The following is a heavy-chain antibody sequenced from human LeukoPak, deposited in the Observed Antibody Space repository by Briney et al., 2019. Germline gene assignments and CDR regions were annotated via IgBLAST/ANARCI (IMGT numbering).Heavy chain of an antibody. J-gene: IGHJ3*02. CDR3: ARDTLYYYDSSGYPNDDAFDI. Sequence: GGSLRLSCAASGFTFDDYGMSWVRQAPGKGLEWVSGVNWNGGSTGYADSVKGRFTISRDNAKNSVYLQMNSLRAEDTALYYCARDTLYYYDSSGYPNDDAFDIWGQGTMVTVSS. V-gene: IGHV3-20*04. CDR2: VNWNGGST. CDR1: GFTFDDYG. D-gene: IGHD3-22*01.